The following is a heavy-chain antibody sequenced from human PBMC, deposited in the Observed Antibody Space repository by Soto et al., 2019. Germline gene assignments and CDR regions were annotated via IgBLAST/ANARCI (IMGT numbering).Heavy chain of an antibody. J-gene: IGHJ4*02. V-gene: IGHV3-30*18. CDR2: ISADGSDK. D-gene: IGHD3-3*01. Sequence: VQLVECGGGVVQPGWSLRLSCAASGFTFSNFGMHWGRQAPGKGLEWVAAISADGSDKYFSDSVKGRFTISRDNSKNTLFLQMNSLRVEDTAVYYCTKGSEVARQELDYWGQGTLVTVSS. CDR1: GFTFSNFG. CDR3: TKGSEVARQELDY.